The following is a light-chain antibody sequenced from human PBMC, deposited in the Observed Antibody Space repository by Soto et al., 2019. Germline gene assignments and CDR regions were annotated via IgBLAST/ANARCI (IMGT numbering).Light chain of an antibody. J-gene: IGLJ1*01. CDR2: DVS. CDR3: SSYTTSNTRQIV. Sequence: QSALTQPASVSGSPGQSITISCTGTSSDVGGYNYVSWYQHYPGKAPKLMIYDVSNRPSGVSNRSSGSKSGNTASLTISGLQPEDEADYYCSSYTTSNTRQIVFGTGTKLTVL. V-gene: IGLV2-14*03. CDR1: SSDVGGYNY.